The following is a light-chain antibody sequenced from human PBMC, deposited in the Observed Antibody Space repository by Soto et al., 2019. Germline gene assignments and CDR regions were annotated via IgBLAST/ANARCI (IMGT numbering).Light chain of an antibody. CDR2: KTS. V-gene: IGKV3-15*01. CDR1: RTIGTN. Sequence: IVMTQSPATVSVSPGESTSLSCRASRTIGTNLGWYQQKPGQAPRLLISKTSNRATGVPAIFSGSGSGTEFTLTITSLQSEDIAVYYCQQYADWPLTFGGGTKVDIK. CDR3: QQYADWPLT. J-gene: IGKJ4*01.